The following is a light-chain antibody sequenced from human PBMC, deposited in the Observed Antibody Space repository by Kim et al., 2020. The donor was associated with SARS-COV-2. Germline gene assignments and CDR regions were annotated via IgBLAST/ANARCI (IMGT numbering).Light chain of an antibody. Sequence: VSVSPGPTASITCAGDKLGDKYACWYQQKPGQSPVLVIYQDSKRPSGIPERFSGYNSGNTATLTISGTQAMNEADYYCQAWDSSPLFGGGTQLTVL. CDR3: QAWDSSPL. CDR1: KLGDKY. CDR2: QDS. J-gene: IGLJ2*01. V-gene: IGLV3-1*01.